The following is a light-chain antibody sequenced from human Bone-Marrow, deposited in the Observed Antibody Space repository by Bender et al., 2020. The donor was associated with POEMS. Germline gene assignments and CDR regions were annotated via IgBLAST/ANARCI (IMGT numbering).Light chain of an antibody. J-gene: IGLJ1*01. Sequence: QSALTHPPSASGSPGQSVTISCTGSSSDIGTYKFVSWYQQYPGKAPKLIIYDVSDRPSGVSNRFSGSKSGDTASLTISGLQADDEADYYCCSYTTSSTRVFGTGTKVTVL. V-gene: IGLV2-14*03. CDR2: DVS. CDR1: SSDIGTYKF. CDR3: CSYTTSSTRV.